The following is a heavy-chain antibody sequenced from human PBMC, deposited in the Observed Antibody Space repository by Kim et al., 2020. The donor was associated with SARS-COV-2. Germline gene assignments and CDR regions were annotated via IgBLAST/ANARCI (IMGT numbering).Heavy chain of an antibody. CDR1: GYSLSSYA. V-gene: IGHV7-4-1*02. CDR3: ARIGGDGETFY. CDR2: IHPNTGNP. Sequence: ASVKVSCKASGYSLSSYALNWVRQAPGQGLEWMGWIHPNTGNPSYAQGFTGRFVFSLDTSLSTAYLQISSLKAEDTALYYCARIGGDGETFYLGQGTLV. J-gene: IGHJ4*02. D-gene: IGHD3-10*01.